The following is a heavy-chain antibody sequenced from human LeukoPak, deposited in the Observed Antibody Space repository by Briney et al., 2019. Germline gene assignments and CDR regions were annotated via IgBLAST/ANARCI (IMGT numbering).Heavy chain of an antibody. CDR3: ARHNSGYYSF. Sequence: SQTLPLTCTVSGGSISSGSYYWSWIRQPAGKGLEWIGRIYTSGSTNYNPSLKSRATISVDTSKNQFSLKLSSVTAADTAVYYCARHNSGYYSFWGQGTLVTVSS. D-gene: IGHD3-22*01. J-gene: IGHJ4*02. CDR2: IYTSGST. CDR1: GGSISSGSYY. V-gene: IGHV4-61*02.